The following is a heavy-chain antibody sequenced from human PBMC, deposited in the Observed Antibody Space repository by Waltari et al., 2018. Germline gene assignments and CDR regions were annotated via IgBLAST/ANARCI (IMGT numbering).Heavy chain of an antibody. J-gene: IGHJ5*02. CDR3: AKAGGIYNYPLDP. D-gene: IGHD1-26*01. V-gene: IGHV3-30*18. CDR1: GYPFNIYG. Sequence: QVEESGGGVVQPGGSLRLSCVASGYPFNIYGMHWVRQDPGKGLEWLAVISSDGSGKYYADSVKGRFTMSRDNSKNMVYLQMNSLRPEDTAVYYCAKAGGIYNYPLDPWGQGTLVTVSS. CDR2: ISSDGSGK.